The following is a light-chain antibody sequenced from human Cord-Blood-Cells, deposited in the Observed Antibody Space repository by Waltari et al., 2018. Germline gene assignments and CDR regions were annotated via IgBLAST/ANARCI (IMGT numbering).Light chain of an antibody. J-gene: IGLJ3*02. Sequence: QSALTQPASVSGYPGQSITISCTGTSSDVGGYNTVSWYQQHPGKAPKLMIYGVSKRPSGVSNRFSGSKSGNTDSLTISGLQAEDEADYYCSSYTSSSTWVFGGGTKLTVL. CDR2: GVS. CDR3: SSYTSSSTWV. CDR1: SSDVGGYNT. V-gene: IGLV2-14*01.